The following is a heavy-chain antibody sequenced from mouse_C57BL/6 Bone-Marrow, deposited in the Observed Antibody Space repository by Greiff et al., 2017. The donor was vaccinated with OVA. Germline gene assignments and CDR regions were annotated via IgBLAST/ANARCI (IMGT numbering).Heavy chain of an antibody. CDR3: ARGPTIVTTPLAY. CDR1: GYSFTDYN. Sequence: EVQLKESGPELVKPGASVKISCKASGYSFTDYNMNWVKQSNGKSLEWIGVINPNYGTTSYNQKFKGKATLTVDQSSSTAYMQLNSLTSGDSAVYYCARGPTIVTTPLAYWGQGTLVTVSA. D-gene: IGHD2-5*01. J-gene: IGHJ3*01. CDR2: INPNYGTT. V-gene: IGHV1-39*01.